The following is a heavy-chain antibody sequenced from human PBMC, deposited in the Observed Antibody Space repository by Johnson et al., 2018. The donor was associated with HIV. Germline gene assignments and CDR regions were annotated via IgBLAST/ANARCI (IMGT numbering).Heavy chain of an antibody. D-gene: IGHD1-1*01. Sequence: MQLVESGGGVVQPGRSLRLSCAASGFTFSSYAMHWVRQAPGKGLEWVAVIWSDGSNKHYADSVKGRFTISRDNSKNTLYLQMNSLRAEDTAVYYCATSTASDALDIWGQGTMVTVSS. CDR1: GFTFSSYA. CDR3: ATSTASDALDI. CDR2: IWSDGSNK. V-gene: IGHV3-33*08. J-gene: IGHJ3*02.